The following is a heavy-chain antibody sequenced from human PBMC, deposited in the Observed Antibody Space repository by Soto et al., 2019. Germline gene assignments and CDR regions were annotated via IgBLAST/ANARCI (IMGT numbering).Heavy chain of an antibody. CDR1: GFTFSSYG. Sequence: SGGSLRLSCAASGFTFSSYGMHWVRQAPGKGLEWVAVIWYDGSNKYYADSVKGRFTISRDNSKNTLYLQMNSLRAEDTAVYYCARVGYYDFWSGYSPAYYGMDVWGQGTTVT. J-gene: IGHJ6*02. CDR3: ARVGYYDFWSGYSPAYYGMDV. CDR2: IWYDGSNK. D-gene: IGHD3-3*01. V-gene: IGHV3-33*01.